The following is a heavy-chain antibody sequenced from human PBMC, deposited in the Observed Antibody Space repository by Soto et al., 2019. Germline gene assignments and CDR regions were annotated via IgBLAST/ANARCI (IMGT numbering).Heavy chain of an antibody. Sequence: EVQLVESGGVVVQPGGSLRLSCAASGFTFDDYTMHWVRQAPGKGLEWVSLISWDGGSTYYADSVKGRFTISRDNSNNSLYLQMTSLRTEDTALYYCATQIAARLGGLDYLGQGTLVTVSS. D-gene: IGHD6-6*01. CDR3: ATQIAARLGGLDY. CDR1: GFTFDDYT. CDR2: ISWDGGST. J-gene: IGHJ4*02. V-gene: IGHV3-43*01.